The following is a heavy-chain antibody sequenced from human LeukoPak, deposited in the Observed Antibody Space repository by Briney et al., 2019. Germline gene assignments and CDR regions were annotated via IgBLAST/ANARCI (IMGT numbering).Heavy chain of an antibody. Sequence: GGSLRLSCAASGFTFSSYWMHWVRQVTGKGLEWVSGITTAGDTYSAGSVKGRFTISRENAKNSLHLQMNSLTAGDTAVYYCARDRGYSNGWYDYWGQGTLVSVSS. D-gene: IGHD6-19*01. J-gene: IGHJ4*02. CDR2: ITTAGDT. CDR1: GFTFSSYW. V-gene: IGHV3-13*04. CDR3: ARDRGYSNGWYDY.